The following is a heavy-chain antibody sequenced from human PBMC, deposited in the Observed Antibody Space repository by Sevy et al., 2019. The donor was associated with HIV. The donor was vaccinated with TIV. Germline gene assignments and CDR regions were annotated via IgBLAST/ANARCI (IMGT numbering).Heavy chain of an antibody. V-gene: IGHV3-21*01. CDR2: ISSSSSYI. J-gene: IGHJ6*02. CDR1: GFTFSSYS. D-gene: IGHD5-18*01. CDR3: ARTTVDTATYYYYGMDV. Sequence: GGSLRLSCAASGFTFSSYSMNWVRQAPGKGLEWVSSISSSSSYIYYADSVKGRFTISRDNAKNSLYLQMNSLRAEDTAVYYCARTTVDTATYYYYGMDVWGQGTTVTVSS.